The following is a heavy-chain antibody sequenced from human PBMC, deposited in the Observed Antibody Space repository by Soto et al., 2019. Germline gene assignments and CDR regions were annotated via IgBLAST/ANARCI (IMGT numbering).Heavy chain of an antibody. D-gene: IGHD3-3*01. J-gene: IGHJ6*02. Sequence: PSETLSLTCTVSGGSISSYYWSWIRQPAGKGLEWIGRIYTSGSTNYNPSLKSRVTMSVDTSKNQFSLKLSSVTAADTAVYYCARDPYYDFWSGYVPTGMDVWGQGTTVTVSS. CDR1: GGSISSYY. V-gene: IGHV4-4*07. CDR2: IYTSGST. CDR3: ARDPYYDFWSGYVPTGMDV.